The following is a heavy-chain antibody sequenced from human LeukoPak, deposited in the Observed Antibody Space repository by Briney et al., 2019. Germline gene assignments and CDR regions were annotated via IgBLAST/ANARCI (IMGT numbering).Heavy chain of an antibody. CDR2: INHSGST. V-gene: IGHV4-34*01. Sequence: SETPSLTCAVYGGSFSGYYWSWIRQPPGKGLEWIGEINHSGSTNYNPSLKSRVTISVDTSKNQFSLKLSSVTAADTAVYYCARGGVAGISYYYYMDVWGKGTTVTVSS. CDR1: GGSFSGYY. CDR3: ARGGVAGISYYYYMDV. D-gene: IGHD6-19*01. J-gene: IGHJ6*03.